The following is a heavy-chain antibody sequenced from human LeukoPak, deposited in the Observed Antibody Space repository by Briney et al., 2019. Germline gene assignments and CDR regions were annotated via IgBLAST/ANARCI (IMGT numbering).Heavy chain of an antibody. CDR1: GYTFTSYG. D-gene: IGHD6-13*01. Sequence: ASVKVSCKASGYTFTSYGISWVRQAPGQGLEWMEWISAYNGNTNYAQKLQGRVTMTTDTSTSTAYMELRSLRSDDTAVYYCARAHSSSWYDYYYYMDVWGKGTTVTISS. CDR2: ISAYNGNT. V-gene: IGHV1-18*01. J-gene: IGHJ6*03. CDR3: ARAHSSSWYDYYYYMDV.